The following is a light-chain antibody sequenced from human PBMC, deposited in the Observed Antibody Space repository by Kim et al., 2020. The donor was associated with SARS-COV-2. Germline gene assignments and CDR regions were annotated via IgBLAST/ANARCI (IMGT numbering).Light chain of an antibody. CDR3: QQYGLSPLT. CDR2: GAS. CDR1: QTVGNNY. Sequence: EIVLTQSPGTLSLSPGERATLSCRATQTVGNNYLAWHQQKPGQAPRLLIYGASNRATGIPDRFSGSGSGTGFTLTISRLEPEDSAVYYCQQYGLSPLTFGQGTKVDIK. J-gene: IGKJ1*01. V-gene: IGKV3-20*01.